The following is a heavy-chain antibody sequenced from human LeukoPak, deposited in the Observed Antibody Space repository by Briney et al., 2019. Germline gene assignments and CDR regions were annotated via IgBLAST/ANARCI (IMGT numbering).Heavy chain of an antibody. D-gene: IGHD2-15*01. CDR2: INPNSGGT. CDR3: ASRPDQHLLYYFDY. V-gene: IGHV1-2*02. Sequence: GASVKVSCKASGYTFTSYDINWVRQATGQGLEWMGWINPNSGGTKYAQKFQGRVTMTSDASISTAYMELSSLRSDDTAVYYCASRPDQHLLYYFDYWGQGALVTVSS. J-gene: IGHJ4*02. CDR1: GYTFTSYD.